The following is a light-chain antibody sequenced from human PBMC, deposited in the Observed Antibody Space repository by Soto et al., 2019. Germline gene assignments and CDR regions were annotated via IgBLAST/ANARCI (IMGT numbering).Light chain of an antibody. Sequence: DIQMTQSPSTLSASVGDRVTITCRASQSISTWLAWYQQKPGKAPKLLIYKASSLEGGVPSRFSGSGSGTDFTLTISRLQPDDFATYYCQQYLNRWTFGQGTKVEIK. CDR1: QSISTW. CDR3: QQYLNRWT. J-gene: IGKJ1*01. V-gene: IGKV1-5*03. CDR2: KAS.